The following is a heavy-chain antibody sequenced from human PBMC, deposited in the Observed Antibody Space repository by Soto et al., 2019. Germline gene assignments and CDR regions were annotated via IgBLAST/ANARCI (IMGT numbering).Heavy chain of an antibody. D-gene: IGHD3-3*01. CDR2: TYYRSKWYN. CDR3: ARTRVYDSYNYYDMSV. CDR1: GDSVSSNSAA. V-gene: IGHV6-1*01. J-gene: IGHJ6*02. Sequence: QTLSLTCVISGDSVSSNSAAWNWIRQSPSRGLEWLGRTYYRSKWYNDYAVSVKSRITINPDTSKNQFSLQLNSVTPEDTAVYYCARTRVYDSYNYYDMSVWGQGTTVTVSS.